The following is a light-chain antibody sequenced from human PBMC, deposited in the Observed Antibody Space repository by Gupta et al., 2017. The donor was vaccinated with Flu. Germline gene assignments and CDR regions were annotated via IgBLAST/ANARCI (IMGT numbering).Light chain of an antibody. CDR2: GAY. CDR1: QDVSSD. CDR3: QQHNNCPVT. V-gene: IGKV3-15*01. J-gene: IGKJ4*01. Sequence: PASLSASPGESATLSCRASQDVSSDLDWYQQKPGKAPKLLIYGAYTRATGVPARFSGSGSGTDFTLTISSLQSEDFAIYYCQQHNNCPVTFGRGTKMEIK.